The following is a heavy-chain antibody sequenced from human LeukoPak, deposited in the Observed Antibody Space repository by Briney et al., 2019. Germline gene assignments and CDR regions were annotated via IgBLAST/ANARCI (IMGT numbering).Heavy chain of an antibody. Sequence: SLKLSCTASGGTFSGYAISWVRQAPGQGLEWMGGIIPIFGTANYAQNFKGRVTITADDSTSTAYTELSSPRSEDPPVYYCATPREHDYYASYHFDYWGQRTLVTV. V-gene: IGHV1-69*01. D-gene: IGHD3-10*01. J-gene: IGHJ4*02. CDR3: ATPREHDYYASYHFDY. CDR2: IIPIFGTA. CDR1: GGTFSGYA.